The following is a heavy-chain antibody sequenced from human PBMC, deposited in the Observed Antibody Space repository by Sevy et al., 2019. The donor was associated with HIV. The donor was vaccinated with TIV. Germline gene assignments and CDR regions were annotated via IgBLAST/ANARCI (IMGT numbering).Heavy chain of an antibody. D-gene: IGHD3-3*01. V-gene: IGHV4-34*01. CDR1: GGSFSGYY. Sequence: SETLSLTCAVYGGSFSGYYWSWIRQPPGKGLEWIGEINHSGSTNYNPSLKSRVTISVDTSKNQFSLKLSSVTAADTAVYYCARCGDFWSGYYVRAYYYYGMYVWGQGTTVTVSS. J-gene: IGHJ6*02. CDR3: ARCGDFWSGYYVRAYYYYGMYV. CDR2: INHSGST.